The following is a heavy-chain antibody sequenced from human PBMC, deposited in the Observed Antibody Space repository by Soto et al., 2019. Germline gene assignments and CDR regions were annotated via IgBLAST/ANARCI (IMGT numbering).Heavy chain of an antibody. CDR2: IYYSGST. CDR1: GGSISSGDYY. V-gene: IGHV4-30-4*01. D-gene: IGHD2-2*01. J-gene: IGHJ4*02. Sequence: PSETLSLTCTVSGGSISSGDYYWSWIRQPPGKGLEWIGYIYYSGSTYYNPSLKSRVTISVDTSKNQFSLKLSSVTAADTAVYYCAITTRGGYCGSTSCVTNDYWGQGTLVIVSS. CDR3: AITTRGGYCGSTSCVTNDY.